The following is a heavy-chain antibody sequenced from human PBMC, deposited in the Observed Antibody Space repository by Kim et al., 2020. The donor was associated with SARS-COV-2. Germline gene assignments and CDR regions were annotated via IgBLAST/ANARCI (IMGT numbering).Heavy chain of an antibody. D-gene: IGHD3-10*01. J-gene: IGHJ4*02. CDR2: IYPSDSDT. CDR1: EYEFARKW. CDR3: ARLTIAGSGEFDL. V-gene: IGHV5-51*01. Sequence: GESLKISCRGLEYEFARKWIGWVRQLPGGGLECLGLIYPSDSDTRYNPSLQHQIIISADTSARTAYLQWASLKASDSGIYYCARLTIAGSGEFDLWGRGTLVTVAA.